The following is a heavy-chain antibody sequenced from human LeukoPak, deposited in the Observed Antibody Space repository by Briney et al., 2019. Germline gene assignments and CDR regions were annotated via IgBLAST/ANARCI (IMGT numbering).Heavy chain of an antibody. CDR3: ASPVTMVRGPLGYYYYGMDV. J-gene: IGHJ6*02. CDR1: GGTFSSYA. CDR2: IIPILGIA. V-gene: IGHV1-69*04. D-gene: IGHD3-10*01. Sequence: HGASVKVSCKASGGTFSSYAISWVRQAPGQGLEWMGRIIPILGIANYAQKFQGRVTITADKSTSTAYMELSSLRSEDTAVYYCASPVTMVRGPLGYYYYGMDVWGQGTTVTVSS.